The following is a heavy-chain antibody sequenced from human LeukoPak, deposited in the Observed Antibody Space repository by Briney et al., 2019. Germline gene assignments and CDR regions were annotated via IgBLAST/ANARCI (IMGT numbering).Heavy chain of an antibody. CDR3: ASYTAMVTGGYDY. CDR1: GGSISSSSYY. D-gene: IGHD5-18*01. J-gene: IGHJ4*02. Sequence: NASVTLSLTCTVSGGSISSSSYYWGWIRQPPGKGLEWIGSIYYSGSTYYNPSLKSRVTISVDTSKNQFSLKLSSVTAADTAVYYCASYTAMVTGGYDYWGQGTLVTVSS. CDR2: IYYSGST. V-gene: IGHV4-39*01.